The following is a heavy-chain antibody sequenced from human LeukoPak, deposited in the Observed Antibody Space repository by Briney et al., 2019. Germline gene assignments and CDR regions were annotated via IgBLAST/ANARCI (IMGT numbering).Heavy chain of an antibody. CDR3: ARDRHSSGWPNWFDP. V-gene: IGHV4-4*07. CDR1: GGSISTFY. Sequence: SETLSLTCTVSGGSISTFYWSWIRQPAGKGLEYIGRIFTSGSTDYNPSLKSRVTMSVDTSKNQFSLKLSSVTAADTAVYYCARDRHSSGWPNWFDPWGQGTLVTVSS. D-gene: IGHD6-19*01. J-gene: IGHJ5*02. CDR2: IFTSGST.